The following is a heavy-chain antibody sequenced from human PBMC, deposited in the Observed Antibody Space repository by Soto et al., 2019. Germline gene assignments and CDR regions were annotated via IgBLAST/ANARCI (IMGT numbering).Heavy chain of an antibody. V-gene: IGHV3-7*01. Sequence: GGSLRLSCAASGFTFSSYWMSWVRQAPGKGLEWVANIKQDGSEKYYVDSVKGRFTISRDNAKNSLYLQMNSLRAEDTAVYYCARDLFGQLLCNLLRYWGQGTLVTVSS. CDR3: ARDLFGQLLCNLLRY. CDR1: GFTFSSYW. J-gene: IGHJ4*02. CDR2: IKQDGSEK. D-gene: IGHD2-2*01.